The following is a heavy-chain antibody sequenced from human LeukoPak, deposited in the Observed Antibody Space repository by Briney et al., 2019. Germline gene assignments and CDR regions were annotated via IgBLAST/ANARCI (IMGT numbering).Heavy chain of an antibody. Sequence: SVKVSCKASGGTLSSYAISWVRPAPGQGLEWMGRIIPILGIANYAQKFQGRVTITADKSTSTAYMELSSLRSEDTAVYYCAGRDIAVAGNPPYYGMDVWGQGTTVTVSS. J-gene: IGHJ6*02. CDR3: AGRDIAVAGNPPYYGMDV. CDR2: IIPILGIA. CDR1: GGTLSSYA. V-gene: IGHV1-69*04. D-gene: IGHD6-19*01.